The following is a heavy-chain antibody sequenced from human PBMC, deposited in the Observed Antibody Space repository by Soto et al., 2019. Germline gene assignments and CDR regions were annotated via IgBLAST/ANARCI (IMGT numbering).Heavy chain of an antibody. V-gene: IGHV1-69*13. D-gene: IGHD6-13*01. J-gene: IGHJ4*02. CDR2: IIPVFGTA. CDR3: ARDWAAAGPFDY. CDR1: GATLNTFINYG. Sequence: SVKVSCKASGATLNTFINYGITWVRQAPGQGLEWMGGIIPVFGTANYAQKFQGRVTISADESRRTVYMELSSLRSEDTAVYYCARDWAAAGPFDYWGQGTLVTVSS.